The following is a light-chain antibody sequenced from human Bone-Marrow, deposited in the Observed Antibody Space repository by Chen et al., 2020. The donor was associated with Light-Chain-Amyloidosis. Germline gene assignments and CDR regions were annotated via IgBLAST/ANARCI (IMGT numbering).Light chain of an antibody. CDR1: NIGSTS. CDR3: QVWDRSSDRPV. J-gene: IGLJ3*02. V-gene: IGLV3-21*02. Sequence: SYVLPQPSSVSVAPGPTARIACGGNNIGSTSVHWYQQTPGQAPLLVVYDDSDRTSGTPERLSGSNSGNTATLTISRVEAGDEADYYCQVWDRSSDRPVFGGGTKLTVL. CDR2: DDS.